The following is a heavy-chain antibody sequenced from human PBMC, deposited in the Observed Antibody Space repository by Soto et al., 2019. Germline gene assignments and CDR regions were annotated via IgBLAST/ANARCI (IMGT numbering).Heavy chain of an antibody. CDR1: GASVTSLGYY. D-gene: IGHD3-10*01. CDR2: VTYSGIT. CDR3: VRAYREHPHYHFDS. J-gene: IGHJ4*02. Sequence: QVQLQESGPGLVKPSETLSLTCSVSGASVTSLGYYWSWIRQTPGKGLEWIGYVTYSGITTYNPSLKSRVSISVVTANNQFDLSLYSVRAAETAVYYCVRAYREHPHYHFDSWSEGTLVTVSS. V-gene: IGHV4-61*08.